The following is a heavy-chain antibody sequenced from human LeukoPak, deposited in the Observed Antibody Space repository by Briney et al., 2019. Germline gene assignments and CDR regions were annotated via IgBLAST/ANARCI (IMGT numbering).Heavy chain of an antibody. D-gene: IGHD4-17*01. J-gene: IGHJ5*02. CDR3: AKDRLTVTTWVDP. V-gene: IGHV3-23*01. CDR2: TSGSGGST. CDR1: GFTFSSYA. Sequence: GGSLRLSCAASGFTFSSYAMSWVRQASGKGVEGVSATSGSGGSTFYADPVEDQFTNSRDSSKNTLDLLENSLIAEHEAGFYCAKDRLTVTTWVDPWGQGTLVTVSS.